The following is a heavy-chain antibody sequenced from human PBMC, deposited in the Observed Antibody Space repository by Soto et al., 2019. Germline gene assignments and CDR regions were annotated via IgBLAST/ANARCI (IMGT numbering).Heavy chain of an antibody. V-gene: IGHV4-30-4*01. J-gene: IGHJ6*02. CDR2: IYYSGST. Sequence: KPSETLSLTCTVSGGSISSGDYYWSWIRQPPGKGLEWIGYIYYSGSTYYNPSLKSRVTISVDTSKNQFSLKLSSVTAADTAVYYCARGVDTAMESHYYYGMDVWGQGTTVTVSS. D-gene: IGHD5-18*01. CDR3: ARGVDTAMESHYYYGMDV. CDR1: GGSISSGDYY.